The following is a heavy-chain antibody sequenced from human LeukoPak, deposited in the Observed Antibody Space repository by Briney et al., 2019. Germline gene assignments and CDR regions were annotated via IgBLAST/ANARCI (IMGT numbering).Heavy chain of an antibody. CDR3: AKALICSGSSCYSYYYYGVDV. CDR1: GFTFSSYG. Sequence: GGSLRLSCAASGFTFSSYGMHWVRQAPGKGLEWVAVISYDGSKKYYADSVKGRLTISRDNSKSTLYLQMNSLRAEDTAVYYCAKALICSGSSCYSYYYYGVDVWGQGTTVTVSS. J-gene: IGHJ6*02. V-gene: IGHV3-30*18. D-gene: IGHD2-15*01. CDR2: ISYDGSKK.